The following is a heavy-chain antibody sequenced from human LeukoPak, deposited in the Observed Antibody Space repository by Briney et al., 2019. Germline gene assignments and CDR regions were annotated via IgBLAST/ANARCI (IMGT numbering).Heavy chain of an antibody. J-gene: IGHJ4*01. CDR2: INPSSGGT. Sequence: AASVKVSCKASGYSFSGYYVHWVRQTPGQGLEWMGWINPSSGGTYYTHNFQGRVTMTGDMSTSTAYMELSRLTSDDTAVYYCARVYIDNLDSSGYITFDYWGQGTLVTVSS. D-gene: IGHD3-22*01. V-gene: IGHV1-2*02. CDR3: ARVYIDNLDSSGYITFDY. CDR1: GYSFSGYY.